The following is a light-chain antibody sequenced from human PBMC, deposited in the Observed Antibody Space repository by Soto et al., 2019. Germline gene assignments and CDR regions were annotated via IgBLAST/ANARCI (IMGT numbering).Light chain of an antibody. CDR3: QQSYSTPPFT. J-gene: IGKJ3*01. V-gene: IGKV1-39*01. Sequence: DIQMTQSPSSLSASVGDRVTITCRASQSISSYLNWYQQKPGKAPKLLIYAAYSLQSGVPSRFSGSGSGTDFTLTISSLQPEDFATYYCQQSYSTPPFTLGPGTKVDIK. CDR1: QSISSY. CDR2: AAY.